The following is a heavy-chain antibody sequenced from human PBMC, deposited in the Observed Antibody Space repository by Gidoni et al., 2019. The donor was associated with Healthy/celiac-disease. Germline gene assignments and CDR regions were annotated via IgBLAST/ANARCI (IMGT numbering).Heavy chain of an antibody. D-gene: IGHD3-3*01. CDR2: ISYDGSNK. Sequence: QVQLVASGGGVVQPGRSLRLSCAASGFTFSSYAMHWVRQAPGKGLEGVAVISYDGSNKYYADSGKGRFTISRDNSKNTLYLQMNSLRAEDTAVYYCARDRFLEWFPDYWGQGTLVTVSS. V-gene: IGHV3-30-3*01. CDR1: GFTFSSYA. CDR3: ARDRFLEWFPDY. J-gene: IGHJ4*02.